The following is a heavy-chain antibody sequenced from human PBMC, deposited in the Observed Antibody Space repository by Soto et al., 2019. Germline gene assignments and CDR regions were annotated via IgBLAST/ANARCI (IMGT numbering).Heavy chain of an antibody. CDR3: ARSPRIPNNWFDP. V-gene: IGHV1-69*02. J-gene: IGHJ5*02. Sequence: QVQLVQSGAEVKKPGSSVKVSCKASGGTFSSYTISWVRQAPGQGLEWMGRIIPILGIANYAQKFQGRVTITADKSTSTAYMELSSLRSEDTAVYYCARSPRIPNNWFDPWGQGTLVTVSS. D-gene: IGHD2-21*01. CDR2: IIPILGIA. CDR1: GGTFSSYT.